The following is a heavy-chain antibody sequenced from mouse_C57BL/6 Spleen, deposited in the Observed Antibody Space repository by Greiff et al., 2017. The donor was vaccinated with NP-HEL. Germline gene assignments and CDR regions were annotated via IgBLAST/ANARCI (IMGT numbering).Heavy chain of an antibody. CDR2: IDPEDGDT. CDR3: TSYGSSYLYYAMDY. D-gene: IGHD1-1*01. Sequence: EVQLQQSGAELVRPGASVKLSCTASGFNIKDYYMHWVKQRPEQGLEWIGRIDPEDGDTEYAPKFQGKATMTADTSSNTAYLQLSSLPSEDTAVYYCTSYGSSYLYYAMDYWGQGTSVTVSS. V-gene: IGHV14-1*01. CDR1: GFNIKDYY. J-gene: IGHJ4*01.